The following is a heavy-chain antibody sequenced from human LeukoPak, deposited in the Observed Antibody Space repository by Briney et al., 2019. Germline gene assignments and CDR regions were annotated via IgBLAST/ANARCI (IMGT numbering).Heavy chain of an antibody. Sequence: GGSLRLSCAASGFTFSNYNMNWVRQTPGKGLEWVSCINRSSIYTFYADSVKGRFTISRDNAKNSLSLQMNSLRAEDTAVYYCARDPYNGSYGDDYYYYMDVWGKGTTVTVSS. CDR2: INRSSIYT. CDR3: ARDPYNGSYGDDYYYYMDV. D-gene: IGHD1-26*01. V-gene: IGHV3-21*01. J-gene: IGHJ6*03. CDR1: GFTFSNYN.